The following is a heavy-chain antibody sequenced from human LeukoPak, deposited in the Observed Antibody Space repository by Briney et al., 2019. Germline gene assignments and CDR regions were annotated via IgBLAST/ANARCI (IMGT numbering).Heavy chain of an antibody. Sequence: GGSLRLSCVASGFVFNSYEMSWVRQAPGKGLEWLSYITGRGNTIYYADSVRGRFTISRDNAKLSLYLQMNTLRAEDTAIYYCARSLGPTTPFDFWGKGTPVTVS. D-gene: IGHD1-1*01. CDR3: ARSLGPTTPFDF. CDR1: GFVFNSYE. CDR2: ITGRGNTI. V-gene: IGHV3-48*03. J-gene: IGHJ4*02.